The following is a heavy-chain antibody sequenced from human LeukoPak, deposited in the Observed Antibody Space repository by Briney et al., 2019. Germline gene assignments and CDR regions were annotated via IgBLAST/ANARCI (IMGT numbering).Heavy chain of an antibody. J-gene: IGHJ4*02. D-gene: IGHD6-13*01. CDR1: GYTFTDYY. CDR3: ARVPGPYTTSRFDY. CDR2: IDPNSGGT. V-gene: IGHV1-2*02. Sequence: VASVKVSCKTSGYTFTDYYLHWVRQAPGQGLEWMGRIDPNSGGTNYAQKFQVRVIVTRDTSISTVYMELSGLRSDDTAVYYCARVPGPYTTSRFDYWGQGTLVTVSS.